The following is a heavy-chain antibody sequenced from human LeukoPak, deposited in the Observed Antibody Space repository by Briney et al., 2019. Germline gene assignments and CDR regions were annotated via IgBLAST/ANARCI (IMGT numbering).Heavy chain of an antibody. CDR2: IYPGDSDT. Sequence: GESLKISCQGSGYRFTNYWIGWVRQMPGKGPERMAIIYPGDSDTRYSPSFQGRVTISADKSISTAYLQWSSLKASDTAMYYCAAGWYGGPYDYWGQGILVTVSS. CDR1: GYRFTNYW. D-gene: IGHD6-19*01. V-gene: IGHV5-51*01. CDR3: AAGWYGGPYDY. J-gene: IGHJ4*02.